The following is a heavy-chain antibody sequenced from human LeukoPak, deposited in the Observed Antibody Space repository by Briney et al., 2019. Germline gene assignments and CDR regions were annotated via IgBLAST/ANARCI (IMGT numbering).Heavy chain of an antibody. CDR1: GFTFSRYA. V-gene: IGHV3-21*01. D-gene: IGHD5-12*01. CDR3: ARDLSPVEIVATVLDS. CDR2: ISGRSTYL. J-gene: IGHJ4*02. Sequence: GGSLRLSCAASGFTFSRYAMSWAREAPGKGLEWGSSISGRSTYLDYADSLKGRFTISRDNAKNSLYLQMKSLRAEDTGVYYCARDLSPVEIVATVLDSWGQGTLVTVSS.